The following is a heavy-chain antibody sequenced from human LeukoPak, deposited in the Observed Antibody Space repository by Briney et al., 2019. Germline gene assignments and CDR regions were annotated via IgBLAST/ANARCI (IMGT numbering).Heavy chain of an antibody. Sequence: SETLSLTCTVSGGSISSYYWSWIRQPAGKGLEWIGRIYTSGSTNYNPSLKSRVTMSVDTSKNQFSLKLSSVTAADTAVYYCARETYYYDSSGYSTVFDYWGQGTLVTVSS. J-gene: IGHJ4*02. CDR1: GGSISSYY. V-gene: IGHV4-4*07. CDR2: IYTSGST. CDR3: ARETYYYDSSGYSTVFDY. D-gene: IGHD3-22*01.